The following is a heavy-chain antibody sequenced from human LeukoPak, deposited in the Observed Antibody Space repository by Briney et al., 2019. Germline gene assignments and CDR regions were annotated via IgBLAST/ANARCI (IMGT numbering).Heavy chain of an antibody. D-gene: IGHD3-10*01. CDR1: GFSFSNCW. CDR2: IKQDGSEK. V-gene: IGHV3-7*04. CDR3: AGVRDASGSYYPY. Sequence: GGFLRLSCVASGFSFSNCWMGWVRQAPGKGLEWVANIKQDGSEKYYVDSVKGRFTISRDNAKNSLYLQMNSLSAEDTAVYYCAGVRDASGSYYPYWGQGTLVTVSS. J-gene: IGHJ4*02.